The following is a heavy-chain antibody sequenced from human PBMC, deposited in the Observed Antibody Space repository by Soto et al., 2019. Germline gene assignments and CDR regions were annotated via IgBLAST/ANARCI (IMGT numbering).Heavy chain of an antibody. J-gene: IGHJ5*02. CDR2: IGSTGSPI. CDR3: ARDRGEGWFDP. D-gene: IGHD3-10*01. CDR1: GFTFRSYE. V-gene: IGHV3-48*03. Sequence: GGSLRLSCAASGFTFRSYEMSWVRQAPGKGLEWVSYIGSTGSPIHYADSVKGRFTISRDNAKNSLYLQMNSLRAEDTAVYYCARDRGEGWFDPWGQGTLVTVSS.